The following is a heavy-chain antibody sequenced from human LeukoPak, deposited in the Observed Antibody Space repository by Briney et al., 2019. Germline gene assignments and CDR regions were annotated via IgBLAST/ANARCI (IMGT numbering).Heavy chain of an antibody. CDR2: IYHSGIT. D-gene: IGHD6-19*01. V-gene: IGHV4-4*02. J-gene: IGHJ4*02. CDR3: AREEGSSGRWAQYY. Sequence: PSETLSLTCAVSGASIISSDWWSWVRQPPGKGLEWIGEIYHSGITNYNPSLKSRVTISVDKSKNQFSLKLSSVTAADTAVYYCAREEGSSGRWAQYYWGQGILVTVSS. CDR1: GASIISSDW.